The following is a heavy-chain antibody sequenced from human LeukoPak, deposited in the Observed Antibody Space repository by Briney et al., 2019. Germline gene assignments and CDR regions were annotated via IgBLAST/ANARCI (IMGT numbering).Heavy chain of an antibody. V-gene: IGHV3-7*01. CDR3: ASGRSGGSMDH. J-gene: IGHJ4*02. Sequence: GGSLRLSCAVSGLTISNYWMNWVRQAPGKGLEWVAKIEQAGNGKEYVDSVKGRFTISRDNSKNSLHLQMNSLRAEDTAVYYCASGRSGGSMDHCGQGTLVTVSS. D-gene: IGHD6-19*01. CDR2: IEQAGNGK. CDR1: GLTISNYW.